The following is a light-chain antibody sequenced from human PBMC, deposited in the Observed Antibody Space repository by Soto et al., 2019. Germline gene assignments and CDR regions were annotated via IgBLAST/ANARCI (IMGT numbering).Light chain of an antibody. CDR1: ESIRNTF. CDR2: GAS. Sequence: EIVLTQSPDTLSLSPGERATLSCRASESIRNTFLAWYQQKPGQAPRLLIYGASSRAIGIPDRFSGSGSGTDYTLTISRLEPGDFAQYYCQQYAESPLTFGGGPNVEIK. J-gene: IGKJ4*01. V-gene: IGKV3-20*01. CDR3: QQYAESPLT.